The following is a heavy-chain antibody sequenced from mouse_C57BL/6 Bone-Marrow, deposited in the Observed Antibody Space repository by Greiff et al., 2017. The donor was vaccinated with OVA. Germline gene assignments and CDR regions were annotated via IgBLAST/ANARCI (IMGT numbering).Heavy chain of an antibody. CDR3: ASEGFDGYFAWFAY. D-gene: IGHD2-3*01. CDR1: GYTFTSYW. V-gene: IGHV1-52*01. CDR2: IDPSDSET. J-gene: IGHJ3*01. Sequence: QVQLQQPGAELVRPGSSVKLSCKASGYTFTSYWMHWVKQRPIQGLEWIGNIDPSDSETHSNQKFKDKATLTVDKSSSTAYMQLSSLTSEDSAVYYCASEGFDGYFAWFAYWGQGTLVTVSA.